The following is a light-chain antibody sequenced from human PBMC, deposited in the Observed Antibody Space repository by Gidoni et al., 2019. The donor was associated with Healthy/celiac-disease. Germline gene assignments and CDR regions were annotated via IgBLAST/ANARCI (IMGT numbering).Light chain of an antibody. V-gene: IGKV3-11*01. CDR2: EAS. J-gene: IGKJ1*01. CDR1: QSVSSY. CDR3: QQRSNWPPA. Sequence: ETVLTQSPATLSLSPGERATLSCRASQSVSSYLAWYQQKPGQAPRLLIDEASNRATGIPARFSGSGSGTDFTLTISSLEPEDFAVYYCQQRSNWPPAFGQGTKVEIK.